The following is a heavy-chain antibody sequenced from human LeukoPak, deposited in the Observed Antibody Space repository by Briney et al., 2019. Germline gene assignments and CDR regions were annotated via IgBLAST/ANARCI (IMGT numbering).Heavy chain of an antibody. V-gene: IGHV4-38-2*01. Sequence: PSETLSLTFAVSGYSISSGYYWGWIRQPPGKGLEWIGSIYHSGSTYYNPSLKSRVTISVDTSKNQFSLKLSSVTAADTAVYYCARQDSGSYGFLDYWGQGTLVTVSS. CDR3: ARQDSGSYGFLDY. CDR2: IYHSGST. D-gene: IGHD1-26*01. CDR1: GYSISSGYY. J-gene: IGHJ4*02.